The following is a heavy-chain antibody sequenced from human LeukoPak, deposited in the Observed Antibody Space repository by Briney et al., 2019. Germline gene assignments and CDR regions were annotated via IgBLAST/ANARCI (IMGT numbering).Heavy chain of an antibody. Sequence: GGSLRLSRAASAFNFSSHWMSWVRQAPGKGLEWVANIKEDGDEKYYVDSVKGRFTISRDNAKKSLYLQMNSLRAEDTAIYYCAGPGYTYGYAYWGQGTLVTVSS. CDR2: IKEDGDEK. CDR1: AFNFSSHW. CDR3: AGPGYTYGYAY. J-gene: IGHJ4*02. D-gene: IGHD5-18*01. V-gene: IGHV3-7*01.